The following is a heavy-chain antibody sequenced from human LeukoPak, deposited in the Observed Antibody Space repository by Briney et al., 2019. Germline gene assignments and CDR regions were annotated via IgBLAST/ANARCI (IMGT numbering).Heavy chain of an antibody. V-gene: IGHV3-48*01. J-gene: IGHJ4*02. CDR2: ISTGGDTI. CDR1: GFTFSDYS. CDR3: ARDRYGDPPFDY. Sequence: GGSLRLSCAVSGFTFSDYSMNWVRQPPGKGLEWISYISTGGDTIYYADSVKGRFTISSDNAKKSLYLQMNSLRAEDTAVYYCARDRYGDPPFDYWGQGTLVTVSS. D-gene: IGHD4-17*01.